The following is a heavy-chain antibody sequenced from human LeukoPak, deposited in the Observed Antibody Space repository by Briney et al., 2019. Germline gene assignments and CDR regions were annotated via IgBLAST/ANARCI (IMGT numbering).Heavy chain of an antibody. CDR2: IYHSGST. CDR3: ARSPPLRFLEWLSGESYYFDY. D-gene: IGHD3-3*01. CDR1: GGSISSGGYS. J-gene: IGHJ4*02. Sequence: PSQTLSLTCAVSGGSISSGGYSWSWIRQPPGKGLEWIGYIYHSGSTYYNPSLKSRVTISVDRSKNQFSQKLSSVTAADTAVYYCARSPPLRFLEWLSGESYYFDYWGQGTLVTVSS. V-gene: IGHV4-30-2*01.